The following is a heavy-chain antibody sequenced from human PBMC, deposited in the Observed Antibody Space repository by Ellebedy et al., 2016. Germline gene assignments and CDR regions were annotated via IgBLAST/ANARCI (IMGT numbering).Heavy chain of an antibody. V-gene: IGHV3-23*01. CDR1: GFTFSSFG. CDR2: MSGSGGST. J-gene: IGHJ3*02. Sequence: GESLKISCAASGFTFSSFGMSWVRQAPGKGLEWVSAMSGSGGSTSYADSVKGRFTISRDNSKNTLYLQMNNLRAEDTAVYYCAKYWVMTTISDVLDIWGQGTMVTVSS. CDR3: AKYWVMTTISDVLDI. D-gene: IGHD5-12*01.